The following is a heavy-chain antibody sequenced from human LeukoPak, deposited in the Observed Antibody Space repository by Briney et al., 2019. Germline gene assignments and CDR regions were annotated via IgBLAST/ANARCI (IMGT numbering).Heavy chain of an antibody. V-gene: IGHV4-4*02. CDR1: GDSMSGTNW. Sequence: SGTLSLTCAVSGDSMSGTNWWSWVRQSPGKGLEWIGEIYHDGSTNYNPSLKSRVTIPVDKSKSQFSLRLTSVTAADTAVYYCASNGYYCIEVWGNGTTATVSS. CDR3: ASNGYYCIEV. D-gene: IGHD2-8*01. J-gene: IGHJ6*03. CDR2: IYHDGST.